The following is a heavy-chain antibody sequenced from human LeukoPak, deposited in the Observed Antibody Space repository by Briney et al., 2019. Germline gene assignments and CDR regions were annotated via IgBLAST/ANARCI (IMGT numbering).Heavy chain of an antibody. CDR1: GYTFTSYD. J-gene: IGHJ5*02. D-gene: IGHD6-19*01. Sequence: ASVKVSCKASGYTFTSYDINWVRQAPGQGLEWMGIINPSGGSTSYAQKFQGRVTMTRDMSTSTVYMELSSLRSEDTAVYYCARARAGFDPWGQGTLVTVSS. CDR3: ARARAGFDP. V-gene: IGHV1-46*01. CDR2: INPSGGST.